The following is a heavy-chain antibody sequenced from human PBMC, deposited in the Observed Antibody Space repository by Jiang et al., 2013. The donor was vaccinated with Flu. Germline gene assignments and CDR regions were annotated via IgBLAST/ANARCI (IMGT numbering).Heavy chain of an antibody. D-gene: IGHD5/OR15-5a*01. J-gene: IGHJ4*02. Sequence: VQLLESGGSLVQPGESLRLSCAASGFILTNYAMSWVRQAPGKGLEWVSTLGYSGRDTYYADSVKGRFTISRDNSKNTLYLQMNSLRAEDTAIYFCAKRSTSPGAPKLFYFDSWGQGTLVAVSS. CDR2: LGYSGRDT. CDR1: GFILTNYA. V-gene: IGHV3-23*01. CDR3: AKRSTSPGAPKLFYFDS.